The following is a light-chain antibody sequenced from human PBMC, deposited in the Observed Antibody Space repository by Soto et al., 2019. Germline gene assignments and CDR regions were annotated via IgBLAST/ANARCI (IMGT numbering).Light chain of an antibody. CDR3: HQYSTYSLT. CDR2: KAS. J-gene: IGKJ1*01. Sequence: DIQMTQSPSTLSASVGGRVTITCWASQNINTWLALYQQKPGKAPKLLIYKASSLEIGVPSSFSRSGSGKEFTLTISSLQHDDFATYYCHQYSTYSLTFGQGSKVEIK. V-gene: IGKV1-5*03. CDR1: QNINTW.